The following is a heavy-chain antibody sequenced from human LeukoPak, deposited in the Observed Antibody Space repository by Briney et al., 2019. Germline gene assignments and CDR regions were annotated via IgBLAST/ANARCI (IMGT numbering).Heavy chain of an antibody. J-gene: IGHJ4*02. CDR3: ARDSVWGYLVRGVMDY. CDR1: GLTFDDYG. V-gene: IGHV3-20*04. CDR2: INWNGGST. Sequence: GGSLRLSCAASGLTFDDYGMSWVRQAPGKGLEWVSGINWNGGSTGYADSVKGRFTISRDNAKNSLYLQMNSLRAEDTALYYCARDSVWGYLVRGVMDYWGQGTLVTVSS. D-gene: IGHD3-10*01.